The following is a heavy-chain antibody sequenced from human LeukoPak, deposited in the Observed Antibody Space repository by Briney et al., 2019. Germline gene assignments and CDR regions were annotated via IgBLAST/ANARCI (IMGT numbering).Heavy chain of an antibody. V-gene: IGHV4-38-2*02. CDR3: ARDFPTTTVTTLYYFDY. CDR1: GYSISSGYY. J-gene: IGHJ4*02. Sequence: TSETLSLTCTVSGYSISSGYYWGWIRQPPGKGLEWIGSIYHSGSTYYNPSLKSRVTISVDTSKNQFSLKLSSVTAADTAVYYCARDFPTTTVTTLYYFDYWGQGTLVTVSS. CDR2: IYHSGST. D-gene: IGHD4-17*01.